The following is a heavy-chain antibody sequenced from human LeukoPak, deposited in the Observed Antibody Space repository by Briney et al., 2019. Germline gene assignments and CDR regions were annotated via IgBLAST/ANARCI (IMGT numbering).Heavy chain of an antibody. J-gene: IGHJ4*02. CDR2: IKSDGSSI. Sequence: GGSLRLSCAASGFTFSSYWMHWVRQAPGKGLVWVSRIKSDGSSISYADSVKGRFTISRDNAKNTLYLQMNSLRAEDTAVYYCARDRRDGYEGPIDYWGQGTLVTVSS. V-gene: IGHV3-74*01. CDR1: GFTFSSYW. D-gene: IGHD5-24*01. CDR3: ARDRRDGYEGPIDY.